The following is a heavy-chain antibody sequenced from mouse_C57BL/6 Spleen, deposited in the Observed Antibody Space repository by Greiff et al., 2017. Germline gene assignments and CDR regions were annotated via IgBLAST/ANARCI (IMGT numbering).Heavy chain of an antibody. D-gene: IGHD1-1*01. Sequence: EVKLEESGGDLVKPGGSLKLSCAASGFTFSSYGLSWVRQTPDKRLEWVATISSGGSYTYYPDRVQGRFTISRDNAKNTLYLQMSRLKSEDTAMYYCARHEYYGSSLNWFAYWGQGTLVTVSA. CDR2: ISSGGSYT. V-gene: IGHV5-6*02. CDR1: GFTFSSYG. CDR3: ARHEYYGSSLNWFAY. J-gene: IGHJ3*01.